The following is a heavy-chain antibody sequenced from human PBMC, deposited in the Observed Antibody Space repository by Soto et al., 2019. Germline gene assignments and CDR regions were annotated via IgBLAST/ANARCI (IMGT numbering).Heavy chain of an antibody. CDR2: ISRDGTNK. D-gene: IGHD3-16*01. CDR1: GFTFRSYA. J-gene: IGHJ4*02. V-gene: IGHV3-30*04. Sequence: GGSLRLSCAASGFTFRSYAIHWVRQAPGKGLEWVAVISRDGTNKYYVDSVKGRFTISRDNSKDTVYLQMNSLRDEDSAMFYCARDHGGASYDYWGQGTLVTVSS. CDR3: ARDHGGASYDY.